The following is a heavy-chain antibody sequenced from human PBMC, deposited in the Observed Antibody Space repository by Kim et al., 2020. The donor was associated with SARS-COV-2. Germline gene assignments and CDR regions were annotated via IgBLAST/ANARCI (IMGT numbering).Heavy chain of an antibody. CDR3: ARHPRMTTILVIPDV. V-gene: IGHV3-7*01. CDR1: GFSFSNYW. CDR2: IKEDGSAK. Sequence: GGSLRLSCAASGFSFSNYWMSWVRQAPGKGLEWVANIKEDGSAKYYVDSVKGRFTISRDNAKNSLYPQMDSLRAEDTAVYYCARHPRMTTILVIPDVWGQGTTVTVSS. D-gene: IGHD3-3*01. J-gene: IGHJ6*02.